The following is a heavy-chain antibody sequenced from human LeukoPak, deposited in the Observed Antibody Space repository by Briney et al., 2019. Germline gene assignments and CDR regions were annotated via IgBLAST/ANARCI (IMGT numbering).Heavy chain of an antibody. CDR2: MNPNSGNT. Sequence: ASVKVSCKASGYTFTRYYMHWVRQATGQGLEWMGWMNPNSGNTGYAQKFQGRVTMTRNTSISSAYMELSSLRSEDTAVYYCARGRDYYYGMDVWGQGTTVTVSS. CDR1: GYTFTRYY. CDR3: ARGRDYYYGMDV. J-gene: IGHJ6*02. V-gene: IGHV1-8*01.